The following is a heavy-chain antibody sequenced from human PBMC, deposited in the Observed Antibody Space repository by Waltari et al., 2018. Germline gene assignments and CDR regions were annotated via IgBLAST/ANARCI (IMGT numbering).Heavy chain of an antibody. D-gene: IGHD3-10*01. J-gene: IGHJ5*02. V-gene: IGHV4-59*01. Sequence: QVHLQESGPGLVKPWETLSLTCTVSGGSMNSDYWTWIRQPPGKGLEWIGYIYYTGGPNYNPSLDSRVTISEDTARKQCSLRLTSVTTADTAVDFCARVVPLRGLDLWGPGMLVSVSS. CDR2: IYYTGGP. CDR1: GGSMNSDY. CDR3: ARVVPLRGLDL.